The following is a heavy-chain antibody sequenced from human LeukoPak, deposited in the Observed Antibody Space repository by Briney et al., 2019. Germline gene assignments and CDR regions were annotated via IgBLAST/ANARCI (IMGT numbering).Heavy chain of an antibody. V-gene: IGHV4-30-2*01. CDR1: GGSIGSGGYS. D-gene: IGHD3-22*01. CDR3: AGGRSTYYYDSSGYYILDY. Sequence: SETLSLTCAVSGGSIGSGGYSWSWIRQPPGKGLEWIGYIYHSGSTYYNPSLKSRVTISVDRSKNQFSLKLSSVTAADTAVYYCAGGRSTYYYDSSGYYILDYWGQGTLVTVSS. J-gene: IGHJ4*02. CDR2: IYHSGST.